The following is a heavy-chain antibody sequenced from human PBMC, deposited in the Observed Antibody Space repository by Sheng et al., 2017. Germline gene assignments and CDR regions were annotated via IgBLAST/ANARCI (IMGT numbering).Heavy chain of an antibody. D-gene: IGHD6-13*01. J-gene: IGHJ4*02. V-gene: IGHV3-7*01. CDR3: ANSHEQQVIPFDY. Sequence: EVQLVESGGGLVQPGGSLRLSCAGSGFTFSNYWMSWVRQAPGKGLEWVAKIKQDGSERYYVDSVKGRFTISRDNAKKSVYLQMNSLRVEDTAVYYCANSHEQQVIPFDYWGQGTLVTVSS. CDR2: IKQDGSER. CDR1: GFTFSNYW.